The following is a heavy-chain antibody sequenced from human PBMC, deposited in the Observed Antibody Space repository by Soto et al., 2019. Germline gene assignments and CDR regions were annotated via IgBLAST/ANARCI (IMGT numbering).Heavy chain of an antibody. Sequence: ASVKVSCKASGYTFTSYYMHWVRQDPGQGLEWMGIINPSGGSTSYAQKFQGRVTMTRDTSTSTVYMEPSSLRSEDTAVYYCARDRGTCMDVWGQGTTVTVSS. D-gene: IGHD1-1*01. CDR3: ARDRGTCMDV. V-gene: IGHV1-46*01. CDR2: INPSGGST. J-gene: IGHJ6*02. CDR1: GYTFTSYY.